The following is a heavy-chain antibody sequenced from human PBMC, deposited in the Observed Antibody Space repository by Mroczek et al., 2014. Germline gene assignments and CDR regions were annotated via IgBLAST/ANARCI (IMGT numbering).Heavy chain of an antibody. V-gene: IGHV4-34*01. Sequence: QVQLQQWGAGLLKPSETLSLTCAVYGGSFSGYYWSWIRQPPGKGLEWIGEINHSGSTNYNPSLKSRVTISVDTSKNQFSLKLSSVTAADTAVYYCARGLSRGAGTSRPYGYWGQGTLVTVSS. CDR1: GGSFSGYY. CDR2: INHSGST. CDR3: ARGLSRGAGTSRPYGY. J-gene: IGHJ4*02. D-gene: IGHD1-1*01.